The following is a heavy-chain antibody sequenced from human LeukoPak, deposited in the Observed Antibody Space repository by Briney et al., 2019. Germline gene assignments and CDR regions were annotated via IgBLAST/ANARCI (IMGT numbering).Heavy chain of an antibody. CDR3: AVSLWFGELLQTDY. J-gene: IGHJ4*02. CDR1: GYTFISYG. D-gene: IGHD3-10*01. V-gene: IGHV1-18*01. CDR2: ISAYNGNT. Sequence: ASVKVSCKASGYTFISYGISWVRQAPGQGLEWMGWISAYNGNTNYAQKLQGRVTMTTDTSTSTAYMELRSLRSDDTAVYYCAVSLWFGELLQTDYWGQGTLVTVSS.